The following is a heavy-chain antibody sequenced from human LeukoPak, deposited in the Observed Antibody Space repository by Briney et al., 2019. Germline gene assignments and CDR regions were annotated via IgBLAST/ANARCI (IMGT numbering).Heavy chain of an antibody. V-gene: IGHV3-69-1*01. Sequence: PGGFLRLSCAASGFTFSDYYMSWIRQAPGKGLEWVSYISSSSTIYYADSVKGRFTISRDNAKNSLYLQMNSLRAEDTAVYYCAREVYDSSGYYGLESFDYWGQGTLVTVSS. CDR2: ISSSSTI. D-gene: IGHD3-22*01. CDR3: AREVYDSSGYYGLESFDY. CDR1: GFTFSDYY. J-gene: IGHJ4*02.